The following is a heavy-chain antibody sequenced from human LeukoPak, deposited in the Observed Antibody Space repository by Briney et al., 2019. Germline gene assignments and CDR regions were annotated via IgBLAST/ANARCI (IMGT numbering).Heavy chain of an antibody. V-gene: IGHV2-5*02. J-gene: IGHJ4*02. Sequence: SGPTLVNPTQTLTLTCTFSGFSLSTSGVGVGWVRQPPGKALEWLALIYWDDDKRYSPSLKSRLAITKDTSKNQVVLTMTNMDPVDTATYYCAHSLVAVAYSDFDYWGQGTLVTVSS. CDR3: AHSLVAVAYSDFDY. D-gene: IGHD6-19*01. CDR1: GFSLSTSGVG. CDR2: IYWDDDK.